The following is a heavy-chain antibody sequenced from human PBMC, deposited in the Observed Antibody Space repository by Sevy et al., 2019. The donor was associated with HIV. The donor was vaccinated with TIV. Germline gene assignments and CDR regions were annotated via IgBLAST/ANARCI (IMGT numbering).Heavy chain of an antibody. Sequence: GGSLRLSCAVSGFTVSSYYLSWVRQAPGKGLEWVSVIYSGGSTYYAGSVRGRFTMSRDNSNNTLYLQMNGLRVEDTAVYYCARGPHYNDTSGYSNWFDPWGQGTLVTVSS. CDR3: ARGPHYNDTSGYSNWFDP. J-gene: IGHJ5*02. D-gene: IGHD3-22*01. CDR1: GFTVSSYY. V-gene: IGHV3-53*01. CDR2: IYSGGST.